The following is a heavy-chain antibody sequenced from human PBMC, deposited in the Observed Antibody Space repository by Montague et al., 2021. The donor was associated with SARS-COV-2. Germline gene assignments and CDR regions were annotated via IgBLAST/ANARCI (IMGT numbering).Heavy chain of an antibody. CDR3: ARSYGTTVVTRAFDY. CDR2: IDWDDDK. Sequence: PPLVKPTQTLTLTCTFSGFSLSTSGMCVSWIRQPPGKALEWLTLIDWDDDKCYSTSLKTRLTISKDTSKNQVVLTMTNMDPVDTAAYYCARSYGTTVVTRAFDYWGQGTLVTVSS. D-gene: IGHD4-23*01. V-gene: IGHV2-70*01. J-gene: IGHJ4*02. CDR1: GFSLSTSGMC.